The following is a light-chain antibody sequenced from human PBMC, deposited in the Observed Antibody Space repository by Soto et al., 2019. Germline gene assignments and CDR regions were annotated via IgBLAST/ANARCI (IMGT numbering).Light chain of an antibody. J-gene: IGKJ1*01. V-gene: IGKV3-20*01. CDR2: GAS. Sequence: EIVLTQSPGTLCLSPWERSTLSCRASQSVSNNYLAWYQQKPGQAPRLLIYGASSRATGIPDRLSGSGSGTDFTLTISRLEPEDFAVYYCQQYGSSGTFGQGTKVDIK. CDR3: QQYGSSGT. CDR1: QSVSNNY.